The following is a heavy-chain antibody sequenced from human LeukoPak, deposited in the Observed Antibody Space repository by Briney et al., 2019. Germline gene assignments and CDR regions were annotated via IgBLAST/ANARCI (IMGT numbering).Heavy chain of an antibody. V-gene: IGHV4-34*01. CDR1: GGSFSGYY. J-gene: IGHJ4*02. CDR3: ARGTKRFDY. Sequence: SSETLSLTCAVYGGSFSGYYWSWIRQPPGEGLEWIGEINHSGSTNYNPSLKSRVTISVDTSKNQFSLKLSSVTAADTAVYYCARGTKRFDYWGQGTLVTVSS. CDR2: INHSGST.